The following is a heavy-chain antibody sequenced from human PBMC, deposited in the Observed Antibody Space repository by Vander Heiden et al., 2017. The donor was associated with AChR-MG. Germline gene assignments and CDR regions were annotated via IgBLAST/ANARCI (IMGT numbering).Heavy chain of an antibody. Sequence: QVQLQESGPGLVKPSETLSLTCTVSGGSLSSYYWSWIRQPPGKGLEWIGYIYYSGSTNYNPSLKSRVTISVDTSKNQFSLKLSSVTAADTAVYYCARGQYSSSWLYYYYGMDVWGQGTTVTVSS. J-gene: IGHJ6*02. CDR3: ARGQYSSSWLYYYYGMDV. CDR1: GGSLSSYY. V-gene: IGHV4-59*01. CDR2: IYYSGST. D-gene: IGHD6-13*01.